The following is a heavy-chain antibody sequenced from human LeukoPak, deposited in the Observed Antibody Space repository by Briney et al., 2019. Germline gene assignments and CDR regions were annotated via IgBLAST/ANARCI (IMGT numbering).Heavy chain of an antibody. J-gene: IGHJ4*02. V-gene: IGHV1-46*01. Sequence: ASVQASCQASGYTFTSYYMHWVRQAPGQGLEWMGIINPSGGSTSYAQKFQGRVTMTRDTSTSTVYMELSSLRSEDTAVYYCARGPRGAASYYWGQGTLVPVSS. D-gene: IGHD6-13*01. CDR1: GYTFTSYY. CDR3: ARGPRGAASYY. CDR2: INPSGGST.